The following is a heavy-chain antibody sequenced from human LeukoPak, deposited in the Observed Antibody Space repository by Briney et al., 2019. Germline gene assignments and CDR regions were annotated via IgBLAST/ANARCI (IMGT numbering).Heavy chain of an antibody. Sequence: SETLSLTCTVSGGSISSYYWSWIRQPPGKGLEWIGYIYYSGSTNYNPSLKSRVTISVDTSKNQFSLKLSSVTAADTAVYYCARDPRGYSYGPGPYAFDIWGQGTMVTVSS. CDR3: ARDPRGYSYGPGPYAFDI. CDR1: GGSISSYY. CDR2: IYYSGST. D-gene: IGHD5-12*01. V-gene: IGHV4-59*01. J-gene: IGHJ3*02.